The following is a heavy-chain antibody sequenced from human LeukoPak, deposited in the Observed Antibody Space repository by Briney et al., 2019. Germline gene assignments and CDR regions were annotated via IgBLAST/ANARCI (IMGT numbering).Heavy chain of an antibody. V-gene: IGHV1-69*05. CDR2: IIPIFGTA. CDR3: ATPYYYDSSGYYYVGPFDY. D-gene: IGHD3-22*01. CDR1: GGTFSSYA. J-gene: IGHJ4*02. Sequence: SVTVSCKASGGTFSSYAISWVRQAPGQGLEWMGGIIPIFGTANYAQKFQGRVTITTGESTSTAYMELSSLRSEGTAVYYCATPYYYDSSGYYYVGPFDYWGQGTLVTVSS.